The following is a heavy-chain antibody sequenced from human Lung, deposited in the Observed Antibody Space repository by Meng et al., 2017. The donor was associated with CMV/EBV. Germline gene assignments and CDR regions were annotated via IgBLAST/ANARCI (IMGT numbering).Heavy chain of an antibody. J-gene: IGHJ6*02. CDR2: MNPNSGNT. D-gene: IGHD3-3*01. Sequence: SVXVSXXASGYTFTSYDINWVRQATGQGLEWMGWMNPNSGNTGYAQKFQGRVTITRNTSISTAYMELSSLRSEDTAVYYCARVYTCRDDFWRNCYYYGMDVWGQGXTVTVSS. CDR1: GYTFTSYD. V-gene: IGHV1-8*03. CDR3: ARVYTCRDDFWRNCYYYGMDV.